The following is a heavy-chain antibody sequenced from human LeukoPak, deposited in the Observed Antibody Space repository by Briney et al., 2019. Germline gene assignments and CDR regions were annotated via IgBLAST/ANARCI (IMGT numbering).Heavy chain of an antibody. CDR2: FYVGGAT. D-gene: IGHD5-24*01. CDR1: GFSVTNNY. Sequence: GGSLRLSCAVSGFSVTNNYMSWVHQAPGKGLEWVSVFYVGGATYYADSVKGRFTISRDNSENTLYLQMKSLRAEDTAVYYCARGDGYNFFDYWGQGTSVTVSS. V-gene: IGHV3-53*01. J-gene: IGHJ4*02. CDR3: ARGDGYNFFDY.